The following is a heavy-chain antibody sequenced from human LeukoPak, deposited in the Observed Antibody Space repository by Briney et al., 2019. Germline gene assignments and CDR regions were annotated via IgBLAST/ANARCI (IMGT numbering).Heavy chain of an antibody. CDR3: ARHAGGISATGTRPFDY. J-gene: IGHJ4*02. V-gene: IGHV4-39*01. CDR1: GASFSSSTYY. CDR2: IYYSGST. D-gene: IGHD6-13*01. Sequence: SETLSLTCTVSGASFSSSTYYWGWLRQPPGKGLEWVGSIYYSGSTYYNPSLKSRVTMYVDTSKNQFSLKLSSVTAADTAVYYCARHAGGISATGTRPFDYWGQGTLVTVSS.